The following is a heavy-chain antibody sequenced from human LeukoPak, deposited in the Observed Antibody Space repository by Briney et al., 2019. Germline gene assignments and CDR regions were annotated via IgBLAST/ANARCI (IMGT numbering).Heavy chain of an antibody. CDR2: ISAYNGNT. Sequence: ASVKVSCKASGYTFTSYGISWVRQAPGQGLEWMGWISAYNGNTNYAQKLQGRVTMTTDTSTSTAYMELRSLRSDDTAVYYCARRLAAASNNWFDPWGQGTLVTVSS. V-gene: IGHV1-18*01. J-gene: IGHJ5*02. D-gene: IGHD6-13*01. CDR3: ARRLAAASNNWFDP. CDR1: GYTFTSYG.